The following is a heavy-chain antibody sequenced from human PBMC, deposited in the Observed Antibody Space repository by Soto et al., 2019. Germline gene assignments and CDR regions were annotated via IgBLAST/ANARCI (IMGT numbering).Heavy chain of an antibody. Sequence: PGWSLRLSCAASGFTFSSYAMSWVRQAPGKGLEWVSAISGSGGSTYYADSVKGRFTISRDNSKNTLYLQMNSLRAEDTAVYYCAKKWAFTVNSYFHYSCQATLVTLS. D-gene: IGHD4-17*01. V-gene: IGHV3-23*01. CDR3: AKKWAFTVNSYFHY. CDR1: GFTFSSYA. J-gene: IGHJ4*02. CDR2: ISGSGGST.